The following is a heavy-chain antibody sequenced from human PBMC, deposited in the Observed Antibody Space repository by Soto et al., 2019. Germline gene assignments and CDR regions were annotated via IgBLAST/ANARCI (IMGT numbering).Heavy chain of an antibody. V-gene: IGHV1-2*02. D-gene: IGHD5-18*01. Sequence: ASVKVSCKASGYTFTGYYMHWVRQAPGQGLEWMGWINPNSGGTNYAQKFQGRVTMTRDTSISTAYMELNSLKTEDTAVYYCTTDRTTTWIQLWLRPYYYGMDVWGQGTTVTVSS. CDR1: GYTFTGYY. J-gene: IGHJ6*02. CDR2: INPNSGGT. CDR3: TTDRTTTWIQLWLRPYYYGMDV.